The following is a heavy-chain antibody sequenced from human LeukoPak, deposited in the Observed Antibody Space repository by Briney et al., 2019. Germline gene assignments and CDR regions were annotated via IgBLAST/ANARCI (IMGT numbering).Heavy chain of an antibody. V-gene: IGHV4-59*01. Sequence: SETLSLTCTVSGGSISSYYWSWIRQPPGKGLEWIGYIYYSGSTNYNPSLKSRVTISVDTSKNQFSLKLSSVTAADTAVYYCARASIAAAGRGFDYWGQGTLVTVSS. D-gene: IGHD6-13*01. CDR1: GGSISSYY. CDR2: IYYSGST. CDR3: ARASIAAAGRGFDY. J-gene: IGHJ4*02.